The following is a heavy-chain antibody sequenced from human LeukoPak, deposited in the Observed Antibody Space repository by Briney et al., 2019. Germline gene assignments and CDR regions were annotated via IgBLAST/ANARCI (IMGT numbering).Heavy chain of an antibody. CDR1: GYTFTSYY. CDR3: ARDRYDYDSSGYSTHYMDV. Sequence: ASVKASCKASGYTFTSYYMHWVRQAPGQGLEWMGIINPSGGSTSYAQKFQGRVTMTRDTSTSAVYMELSSLRSEDTAVYYCARDRYDYDSSGYSTHYMDVWGKGTTVTVSS. V-gene: IGHV1-46*01. D-gene: IGHD3-22*01. CDR2: INPSGGST. J-gene: IGHJ6*03.